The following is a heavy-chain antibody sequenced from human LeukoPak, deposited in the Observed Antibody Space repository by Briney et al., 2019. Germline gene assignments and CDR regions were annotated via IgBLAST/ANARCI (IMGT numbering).Heavy chain of an antibody. CDR2: FDPEDGET. Sequence: ASVKVSCKVSGYTLTELSMHWVRQAPGKGLEWMGGFDPEDGETIYAQKFQGRVTMTEDTSTDTAYMELSSLRSEDTAVYYCATLYRYSSGWYFYYWGQGTLVTVSS. D-gene: IGHD6-19*01. CDR1: GYTLTELS. J-gene: IGHJ4*02. CDR3: ATLYRYSSGWYFYY. V-gene: IGHV1-24*01.